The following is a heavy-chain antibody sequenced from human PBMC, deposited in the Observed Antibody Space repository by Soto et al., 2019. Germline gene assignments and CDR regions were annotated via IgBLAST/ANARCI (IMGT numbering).Heavy chain of an antibody. V-gene: IGHV3-53*04. CDR2: IYTDGGR. CDR1: GFSVSSQY. CDR3: VKDPWEY. Sequence: EVQVVESGGGLVQPGGSLRLSCAASGFSVSSQYMSWVRQAPGKGLEWVSVIYTDGGRNYADAVKGRFTISRDNSENTLYLQMSSLRTEDTAMHYCVKDPWEYWGQGTLVTVSS. D-gene: IGHD1-26*01. J-gene: IGHJ4*02.